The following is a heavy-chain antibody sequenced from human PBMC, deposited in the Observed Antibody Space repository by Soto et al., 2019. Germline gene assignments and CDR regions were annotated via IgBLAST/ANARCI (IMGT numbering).Heavy chain of an antibody. D-gene: IGHD2-15*01. V-gene: IGHV3-23*01. CDR1: GFTFSSYA. J-gene: IGHJ5*02. CDR3: AKRGSGGWFDP. CDR2: ISGTGDST. Sequence: GGSLRLSCAASGFTFSSYAMSWVRQAPGKGLEWVSVISGTGDSTYYADSVKGRFTISRDNSKNTLYLQTNSLRAEDTAVYYCAKRGSGGWFDPWGQGTLVTVSS.